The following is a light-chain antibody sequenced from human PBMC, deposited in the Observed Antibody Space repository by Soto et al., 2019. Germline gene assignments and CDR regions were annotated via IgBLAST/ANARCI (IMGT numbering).Light chain of an antibody. J-gene: IGLJ2*01. CDR2: EVR. Sequence: QSALTQPASVSGSPGQSITISCTGTSSDIGAYDYVSWFQQYSGKAPTLIIYEVRFRPSGVSSRFSGSKSGNTASLTISGLQTEDEVDYYCGSYASATLIFGGGTKLTV. CDR3: GSYASATLI. CDR1: SSDIGAYDY. V-gene: IGLV2-14*03.